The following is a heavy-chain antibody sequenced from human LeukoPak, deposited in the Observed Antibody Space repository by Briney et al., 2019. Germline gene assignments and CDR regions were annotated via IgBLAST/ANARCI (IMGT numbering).Heavy chain of an antibody. V-gene: IGHV4-34*01. CDR1: GGSFGGYY. CDR3: ARGRHSSSWYPDYGMDV. D-gene: IGHD6-13*01. CDR2: INHSGST. J-gene: IGHJ6*02. Sequence: SETLSLTCAVYGGSFGGYYWSWIRQPPGKGLEWIGEINHSGSTNYNPSLKSRVTISVDTSKNQFSLKLSSVTAADTAVYYCARGRHSSSWYPDYGMDVWGQGTTVTVSS.